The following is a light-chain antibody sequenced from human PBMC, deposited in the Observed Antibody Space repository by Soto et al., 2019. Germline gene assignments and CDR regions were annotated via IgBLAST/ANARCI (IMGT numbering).Light chain of an antibody. Sequence: DIQMTQSPSSLSASVVDSVTITFRASQNISSYLNWYQQKPGKAPKLLIYAASSLQSGVPSRFSGSGSGTDFTLTISSLQPEDFATYYCQQSYSTPPTFGQGTKVDIK. CDR3: QQSYSTPPT. J-gene: IGKJ1*01. CDR2: AAS. V-gene: IGKV1-39*01. CDR1: QNISSY.